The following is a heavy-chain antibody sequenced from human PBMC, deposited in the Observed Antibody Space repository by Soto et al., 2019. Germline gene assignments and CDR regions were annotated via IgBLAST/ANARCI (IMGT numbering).Heavy chain of an antibody. V-gene: IGHV3-23*01. Sequence: HPGGSLRLSCAASGVTFSSYARSWFLQAPGKGLEWVSAISGSGGSTYYADSVKGRFTISRDNSKNTLYLQMNSLRAEDTAVYYCAKDGYYYGSGSYYMPNYWGQGTLVTVSS. CDR3: AKDGYYYGSGSYYMPNY. D-gene: IGHD3-10*01. CDR2: ISGSGGST. J-gene: IGHJ4*02. CDR1: GVTFSSYA.